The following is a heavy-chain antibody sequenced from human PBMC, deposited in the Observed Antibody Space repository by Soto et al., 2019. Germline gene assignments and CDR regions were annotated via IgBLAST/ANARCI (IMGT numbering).Heavy chain of an antibody. Sequence: PGGSLRLSCAASGFTFSSYWMSWVRQAPGKGLEWVANIKQDGSEKYYVDSVKGRFTISRDNAKNSLYLQMNSLRAEDTAVYYCARDAPYDFWSGPPNWFGPWGQGTLVTVSS. V-gene: IGHV3-7*01. CDR3: ARDAPYDFWSGPPNWFGP. J-gene: IGHJ5*02. CDR1: GFTFSSYW. D-gene: IGHD3-3*01. CDR2: IKQDGSEK.